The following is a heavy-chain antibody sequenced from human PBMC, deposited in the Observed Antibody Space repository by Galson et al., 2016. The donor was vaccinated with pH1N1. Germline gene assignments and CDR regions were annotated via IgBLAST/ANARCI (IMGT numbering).Heavy chain of an antibody. CDR2: INQHGSKI. D-gene: IGHD1-26*01. V-gene: IGHV3-7*01. Sequence: SLRLSCAASGLVYSDYWMTWVRQAPGKGLEWVGNINQHGSKINYGDSVKGRFTISRDYSKNSLYLQMNSLRAEATAMYYCVRAVGRAEAHWGQGTLVIVSS. CDR1: GLVYSDYW. J-gene: IGHJ4*02. CDR3: VRAVGRAEAH.